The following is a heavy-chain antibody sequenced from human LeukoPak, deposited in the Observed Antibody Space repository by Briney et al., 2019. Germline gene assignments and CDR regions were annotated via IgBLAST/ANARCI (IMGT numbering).Heavy chain of an antibody. Sequence: GGSLRLSCAASGFTFSSYAMSWVRQAPGKGLEWVSAISGSGGSTYYADSVKGRFTISRDNSKNTLYLQMNSLRAEDTAVYYCAKDHGAYCGGDCYQFDYWGQGTLVTVSS. CDR1: GFTFSSYA. D-gene: IGHD2-21*02. CDR3: AKDHGAYCGGDCYQFDY. J-gene: IGHJ4*02. CDR2: ISGSGGST. V-gene: IGHV3-23*01.